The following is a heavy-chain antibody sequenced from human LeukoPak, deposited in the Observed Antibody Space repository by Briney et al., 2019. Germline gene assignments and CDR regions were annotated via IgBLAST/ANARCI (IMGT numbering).Heavy chain of an antibody. Sequence: ASVKVSCKASGYTFTGYYMHWVRQAPGQGLEWMGIINPSGGSTSYAQKFQGRVTMTRDMSTSTVYMELSSLRSEDTAVYYCARGIVVVPAAPAEYFQHWGQGTLVTVSS. CDR3: ARGIVVVPAAPAEYFQH. J-gene: IGHJ1*01. CDR2: INPSGGST. CDR1: GYTFTGYY. D-gene: IGHD2-2*01. V-gene: IGHV1-46*01.